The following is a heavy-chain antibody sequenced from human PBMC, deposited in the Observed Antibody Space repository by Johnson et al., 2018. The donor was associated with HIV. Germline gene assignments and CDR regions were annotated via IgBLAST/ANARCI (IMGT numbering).Heavy chain of an antibody. Sequence: VQLVESGGGLVQPGRSLRLSCAASGLTFKNVWMSWVRQAPGKGLAWVSGINWNGGSTGYADSVKGRFTISRDNAKNSLYLQMNSLRAEDTAVYYCAGQVRAFDIWGQGTMVTVSS. J-gene: IGHJ3*02. CDR3: AGQVRAFDI. CDR1: GLTFKNVW. V-gene: IGHV3-20*04. CDR2: INWNGGST. D-gene: IGHD6-19*01.